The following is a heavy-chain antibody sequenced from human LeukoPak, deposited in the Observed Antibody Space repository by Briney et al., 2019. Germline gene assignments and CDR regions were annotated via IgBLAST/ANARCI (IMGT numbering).Heavy chain of an antibody. Sequence: ASVKVSCKASGYSFTSYDINWVRQATGQGPEWKGWMNPSSGNTGYAQRFQGRVTMTRDTSTRTAYLELSSLRSEDTAVYYCAAHTYYFSSGSFGHWGQGTLVTVSS. CDR1: GYSFTSYD. D-gene: IGHD3-10*01. CDR3: AAHTYYFSSGSFGH. CDR2: MNPSSGNT. J-gene: IGHJ4*02. V-gene: IGHV1-8*01.